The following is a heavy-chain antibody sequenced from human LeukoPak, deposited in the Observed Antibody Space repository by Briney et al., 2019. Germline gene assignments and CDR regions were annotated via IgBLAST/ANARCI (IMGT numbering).Heavy chain of an antibody. Sequence: PGGSLRLSCAASGFTFSSYAMSWVRQAPGKGLEWVSAISGSGGSTYYADSVKGRFTISRDNSKNTLYLQMNSLRAEDTAVYYCAKDRGSQKVVPAAGSGMDVWGQGTTVTVSS. CDR2: ISGSGGST. D-gene: IGHD2-2*01. CDR1: GFTFSSYA. CDR3: AKDRGSQKVVPAAGSGMDV. J-gene: IGHJ6*02. V-gene: IGHV3-23*01.